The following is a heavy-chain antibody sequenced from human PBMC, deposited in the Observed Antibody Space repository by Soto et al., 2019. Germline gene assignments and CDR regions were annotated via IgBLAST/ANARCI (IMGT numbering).Heavy chain of an antibody. CDR2: ISVYNGNT. D-gene: IGHD4-17*01. CDR1: GYRFTSYG. J-gene: IGHJ5*02. V-gene: IGHV1-18*01. CDR3: ARAAIGDPNWFDP. Sequence: GASVKVSCKASGYRFTSYGISWVRQAPGQGLEWMGWISVYNGNTNYAQKFQGRVTMTTDTSTSTAYMELRSLRSDDTAVYYCARAAIGDPNWFDPWGQGTLVTVSS.